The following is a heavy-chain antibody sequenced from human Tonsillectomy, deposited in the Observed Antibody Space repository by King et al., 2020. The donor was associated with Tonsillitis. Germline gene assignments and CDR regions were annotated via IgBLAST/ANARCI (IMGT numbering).Heavy chain of an antibody. Sequence: VQLVESGGGLVQPGGSLRLSCAASGFTLSTYDMNWVRQAPGKGLEWISYISSGGGTIYYADSVKGRFTISRDNAKNSLYLQMNSLRAEDTAVYYCARASRNLFYYGDFDYWGQGTLVTVSS. CDR1: GFTLSTYD. D-gene: IGHD3-22*01. J-gene: IGHJ4*02. CDR3: ARASRNLFYYGDFDY. V-gene: IGHV3-48*03. CDR2: ISSGGGTI.